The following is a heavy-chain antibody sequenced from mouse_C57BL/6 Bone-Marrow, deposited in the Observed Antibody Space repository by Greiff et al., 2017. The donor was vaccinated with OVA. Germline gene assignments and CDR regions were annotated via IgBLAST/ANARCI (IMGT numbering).Heavy chain of an antibody. J-gene: IGHJ2*01. CDR2: ISDGGSYT. D-gene: IGHD1-1*01. Sequence: EVMLVESGGGLVKPGGSLKLSCAASGFTFSSYAMSWVRQTPEKRLEWVATISDGGSYTYYPDNVKGRLTISRDNAKNNLYLQRVHLKSYETAMYYCARDRGLLPYFDYWGQGTTRTVSS. CDR3: ARDRGLLPYFDY. CDR1: GFTFSSYA. V-gene: IGHV5-4*01.